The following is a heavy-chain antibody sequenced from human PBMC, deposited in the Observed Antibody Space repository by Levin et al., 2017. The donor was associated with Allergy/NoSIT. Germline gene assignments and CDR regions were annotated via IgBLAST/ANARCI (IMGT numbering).Heavy chain of an antibody. D-gene: IGHD6-13*01. CDR2: INSDGSST. CDR3: ARVLAAAGNYYYYGMDV. J-gene: IGHJ6*02. Sequence: GGSLRLSCAASGFTFSSYWLHWVRQAPGKGLVWVSRINSDGSSTSYADSVKGRFTISRDNAKNTLYLQMNSLRAEDTAVYYCARVLAAAGNYYYYGMDVWGQGTTVTVSS. CDR1: GFTFSSYW. V-gene: IGHV3-74*01.